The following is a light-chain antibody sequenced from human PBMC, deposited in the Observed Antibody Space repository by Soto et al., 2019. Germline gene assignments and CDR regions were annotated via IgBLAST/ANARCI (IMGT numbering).Light chain of an antibody. J-gene: IGLJ1*01. CDR1: SSDVGRYNF. V-gene: IGLV2-14*01. CDR2: EVS. CDR3: SSYTSSSTLV. Sequence: QSVLTQPASVSGSPGQSITISCTGTSSDVGRYNFVSWYQQHPGKAPKLMIYEVSNRPSGVSNRFSGSKSGNTASLTISGLQAEDEADYYCSSYTSSSTLVFGTGTKLTVL.